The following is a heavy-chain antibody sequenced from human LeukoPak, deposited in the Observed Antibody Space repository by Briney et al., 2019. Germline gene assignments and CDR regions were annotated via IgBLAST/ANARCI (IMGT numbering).Heavy chain of an antibody. Sequence: GGSLRLSSAASGFTVSGDFMSWVRQAPGKGLEWVSVIYSDGSTYYADSVKGRFTISRDNSKNTLDLQMTGLRAEDTAVYYCARERGRGRDSPWFDYWGQGTLVTVSS. CDR1: GFTVSGDF. CDR2: IYSDGST. V-gene: IGHV3-53*01. J-gene: IGHJ4*02. D-gene: IGHD1-26*01. CDR3: ARERGRGRDSPWFDY.